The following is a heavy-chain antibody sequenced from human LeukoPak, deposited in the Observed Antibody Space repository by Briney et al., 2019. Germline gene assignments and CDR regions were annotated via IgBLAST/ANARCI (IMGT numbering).Heavy chain of an antibody. J-gene: IGHJ3*02. V-gene: IGHV3-30*18. Sequence: GGSQRLSCAASGFTFSSCGMHWVRQAPGKGLEWVAVKSYDGSNKYYADSVKGRFTISRDNSKNTLFLEMNSLRAEDTAVYYCAKALTSGWYLDAFNIWGQGTMVTVSS. CDR3: AKALTSGWYLDAFNI. CDR1: GFTFSSCG. CDR2: KSYDGSNK. D-gene: IGHD6-19*01.